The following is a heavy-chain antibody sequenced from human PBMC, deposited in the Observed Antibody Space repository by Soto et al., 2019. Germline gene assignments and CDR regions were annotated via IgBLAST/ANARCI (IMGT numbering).Heavy chain of an antibody. D-gene: IGHD6-13*01. V-gene: IGHV3-30*03. CDR1: GFTFRSFG. J-gene: IGHJ4*02. Sequence: QVRLVESGGDVVQPGRSLRLSCAVSGFTFRSFGMHWVRQAPGKGLEWVAVISEDGGSTSSADSVKGRFTISRDNSKNTLYPQMNILGPEDTALYYGARVRPGSYSSSWFGLFDYWGQGTLVTVAS. CDR3: ARVRPGSYSSSWFGLFDY. CDR2: ISEDGGST.